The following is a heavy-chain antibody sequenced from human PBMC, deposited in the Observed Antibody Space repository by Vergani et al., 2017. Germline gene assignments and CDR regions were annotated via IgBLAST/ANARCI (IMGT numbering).Heavy chain of an antibody. Sequence: QVQLQQWGAGLLKPSETLSLTCAVYGGSFSGYYWSWIRQPPGKGLEWIGEINHSGSTNYNPSLKSRVTISVDTSKNQFSLKLSSVTAADTAVYYCARGGAPKRGSGSYPGNHYNWFDPWGQGTLVTVSS. CDR3: ARGGAPKRGSGSYPGNHYNWFDP. D-gene: IGHD3-10*01. J-gene: IGHJ5*02. CDR2: INHSGST. V-gene: IGHV4-34*01. CDR1: GGSFSGYY.